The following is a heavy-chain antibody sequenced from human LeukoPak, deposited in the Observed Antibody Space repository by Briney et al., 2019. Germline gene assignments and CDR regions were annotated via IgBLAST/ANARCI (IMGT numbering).Heavy chain of an antibody. CDR1: GGSISTYY. D-gene: IGHD5-12*01. V-gene: IGHV4-59*08. J-gene: IGHJ4*02. Sequence: SETLSLTCTVSGGSISTYYWNWIRQPPGKGLEWIGYIYYSGSTNYNPSLKSRVTISVDTSKNQFSLKLSSVTAADTAVYYCASYSGYEYYFDYWGQGTLVTVSS. CDR3: ASYSGYEYYFDY. CDR2: IYYSGST.